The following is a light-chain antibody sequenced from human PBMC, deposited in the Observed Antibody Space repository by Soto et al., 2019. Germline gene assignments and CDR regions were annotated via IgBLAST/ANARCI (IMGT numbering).Light chain of an antibody. Sequence: DIQMTQSPSTLSASVGGRRTITCRASQSISSWLAWYQQKPGKXPKXXIYDASSLESGVPSRFSGSGSGTEFTITISSLQPDDFATYYGQQYNSYSRTFGQGTKVDIK. J-gene: IGKJ1*01. CDR2: DAS. V-gene: IGKV1-5*01. CDR1: QSISSW. CDR3: QQYNSYSRT.